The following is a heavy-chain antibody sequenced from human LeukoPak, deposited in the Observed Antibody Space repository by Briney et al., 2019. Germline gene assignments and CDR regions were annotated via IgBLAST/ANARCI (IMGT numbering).Heavy chain of an antibody. CDR3: ARDPYDSSGYYYVRFHDY. V-gene: IGHV4-34*01. Sequence: KPSETLSLTCAVYGGSFSGYYWSWIRQPPGKGLEWIGEINHSGSTNYNPSLKSRVTISVDTSKNQFSLKLSSVTAADTAVYYCARDPYDSSGYYYVRFHDYWGQGTLVTVSS. J-gene: IGHJ4*02. D-gene: IGHD3-22*01. CDR2: INHSGST. CDR1: GGSFSGYY.